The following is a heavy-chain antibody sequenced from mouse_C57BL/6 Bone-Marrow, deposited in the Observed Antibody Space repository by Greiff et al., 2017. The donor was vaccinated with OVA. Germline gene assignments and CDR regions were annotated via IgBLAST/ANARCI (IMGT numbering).Heavy chain of an antibody. CDR2: IYPSDSET. CDR3: ARDAGNYLGFAY. V-gene: IGHV1-61*01. D-gene: IGHD2-1*01. Sequence: QVQLQQPGAELVRPGSSVKLSCKASGYTFTSYWMDWVKQRPGQGLEWIGNIYPSDSETHYNQKFKDKAILTVDKSSSTAYMQLSSLTSEDSAVYSCARDAGNYLGFAYWGQGTLVTVSA. CDR1: GYTFTSYW. J-gene: IGHJ3*01.